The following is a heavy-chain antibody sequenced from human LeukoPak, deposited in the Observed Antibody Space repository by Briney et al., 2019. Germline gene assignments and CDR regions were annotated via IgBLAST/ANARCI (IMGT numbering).Heavy chain of an antibody. V-gene: IGHV4-34*01. CDR3: ASGNATGPLNDAFDI. CDR2: INHSGST. CDR1: GGSFSGYY. D-gene: IGHD1-1*01. Sequence: PSETLSLTCAVYGGSFSGYYWSWIRQPPGKGLEWIGEINHSGSTNYNPSLKSRVTISVDTSKNQFSLKLSSVTAADTAVYYCASGNATGPLNDAFDIWGQGTMVTVSS. J-gene: IGHJ3*02.